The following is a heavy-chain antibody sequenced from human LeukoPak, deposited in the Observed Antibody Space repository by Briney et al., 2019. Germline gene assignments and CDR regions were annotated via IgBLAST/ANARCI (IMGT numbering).Heavy chain of an antibody. D-gene: IGHD2-2*01. V-gene: IGHV3-13*01. CDR1: GFTFSSYD. J-gene: IGHJ6*02. CDR2: IGTAGDT. Sequence: GGSLRLSCAASGFTFSSYDMPWVRQATGKGLEWVSAIGTAGDTYYSGSVKGRFTISRENAKNSLYLQMNSLRAGDTAVYYCARALQYCSSTSCYSYYYYGMDVWGQGATVTVSS. CDR3: ARALQYCSSTSCYSYYYYGMDV.